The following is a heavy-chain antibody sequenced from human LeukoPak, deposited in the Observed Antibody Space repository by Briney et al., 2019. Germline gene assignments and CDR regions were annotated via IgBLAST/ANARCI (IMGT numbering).Heavy chain of an antibody. CDR3: AGLELTRIAARPTFYYFDY. CDR1: GGSISSGSYY. D-gene: IGHD6-6*01. CDR2: IYTSGTT. Sequence: SQTLSLTCTVSGGSISSGSYYWRWIRQPAGKGLEWIVRIYTSGTTTYNPSLKSRVTISVGTSKNQFSLKLSSVTAADTAVYYCAGLELTRIAARPTFYYFDYWGQGTLVTVSS. V-gene: IGHV4-61*02. J-gene: IGHJ4*02.